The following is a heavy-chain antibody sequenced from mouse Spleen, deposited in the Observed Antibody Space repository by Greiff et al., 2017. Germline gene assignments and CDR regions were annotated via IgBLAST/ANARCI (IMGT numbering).Heavy chain of an antibody. Sequence: QVQLQQPGAELVKPGASVKLSCKASGYTFTSYWMPWVKQRPGQGLEWIGMIHPNSGSTNYNEKFKSKATLTVDKSSSTAYMQLSSLTSEDSAVYYCASLYSNSTYYAMDYWGQGTSVTVSS. CDR2: IHPNSGST. V-gene: IGHV1-64*01. D-gene: IGHD2-5*01. CDR1: GYTFTSYW. J-gene: IGHJ4*01. CDR3: ASLYSNSTYYAMDY.